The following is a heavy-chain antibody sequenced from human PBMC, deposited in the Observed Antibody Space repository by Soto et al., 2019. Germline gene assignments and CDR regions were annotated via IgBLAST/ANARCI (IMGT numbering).Heavy chain of an antibody. CDR1: GGSISSGGYY. J-gene: IGHJ6*02. V-gene: IGHV4-31*03. CDR2: IYYSGCT. CDR3: ARGPAAIIAYYYGKDV. Sequence: SETLSLTCTVSGGSISSGGYYWSWIRQHPGKGLEWIGYIYYSGCTYYNPSLKSRVTISVDTSKNQFSLKLSSVTAADTAVYYCARGPAAIIAYYYGKDVWGQGTTVTVSS. D-gene: IGHD2-2*02.